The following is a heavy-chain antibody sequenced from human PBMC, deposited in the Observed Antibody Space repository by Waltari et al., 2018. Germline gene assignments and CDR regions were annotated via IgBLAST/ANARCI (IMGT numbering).Heavy chain of an antibody. J-gene: IGHJ4*02. CDR2: FSGMGVAT. D-gene: IGHD3-9*01. V-gene: IGHV3-23*04. CDR1: GFSFASFG. CDR3: ARDGYSYDTGYYSGGYFDY. Sequence: EVQLVDSGGGLVQPGGPLRLSCAASGFSFASFGMRWLRQAPGKGLGWVADFSGMGVATYYPDFVKGRFTTSRDNEKNIVYLQVSSLRGEDTATYFCARDGYSYDTGYYSGGYFDYWGQGALVTVSS.